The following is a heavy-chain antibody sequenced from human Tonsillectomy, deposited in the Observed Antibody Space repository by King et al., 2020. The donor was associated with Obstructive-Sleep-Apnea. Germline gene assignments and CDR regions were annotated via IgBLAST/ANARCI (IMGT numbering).Heavy chain of an antibody. Sequence: VQLQESGPGLVKPSETLALTCTVSNGSVRSGSYYWRWIRQPPGKGLEWIGYIYYSGSTNYNPSLKSRVTISVDTSKNQLSLKLSSVTAADTAVYFCARVHSSGYYYGFDYWGQGTLVTVSS. CDR2: IYYSGST. J-gene: IGHJ4*02. D-gene: IGHD3-22*01. CDR1: NGSVRSGSYY. CDR3: ARVHSSGYYYGFDY. V-gene: IGHV4-61*01.